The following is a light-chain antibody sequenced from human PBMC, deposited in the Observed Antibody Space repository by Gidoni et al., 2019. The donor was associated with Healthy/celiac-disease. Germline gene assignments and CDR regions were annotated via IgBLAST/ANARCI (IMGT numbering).Light chain of an antibody. V-gene: IGLV3-1*01. CDR2: QDT. CDR3: QAWDSGTVV. CDR1: KLGDKY. Sequence: SYELTQPPSVSVSAGQTASITCSGDKLGDKYACWYQQKPGQSPVLVIYQDTERPSGTPERFSGSNSGNTATLTISGTQAMDEADYYCQAWDSGTVVFGGGTKLTVL. J-gene: IGLJ2*01.